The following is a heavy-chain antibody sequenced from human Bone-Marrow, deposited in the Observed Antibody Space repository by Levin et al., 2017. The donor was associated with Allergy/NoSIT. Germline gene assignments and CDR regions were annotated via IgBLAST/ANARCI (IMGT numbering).Heavy chain of an antibody. J-gene: IGHJ5*02. CDR1: GGSISRFY. D-gene: IGHD3-10*01. V-gene: IGHV4-59*01. CDR2: IYYSGST. CDR3: ARDKYYGSGNTDWLNP. Sequence: SETLSLTCSVSGGSISRFYWSWVRQPPGKGLEWIGYIYYSGSTIYNPSLKSRVTISLDTPKSQFSLKLTSVTAADTALYFCARDKYYGSGNTDWLNPWGQGTLVTVSS.